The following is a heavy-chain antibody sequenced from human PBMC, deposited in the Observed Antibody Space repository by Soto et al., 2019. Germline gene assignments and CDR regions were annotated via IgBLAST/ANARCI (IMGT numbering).Heavy chain of an antibody. J-gene: IGHJ4*02. V-gene: IGHV4-59*01. D-gene: IGHD4-4*01. Sequence: SETLSLTCSVSGGSISSYYWSWIRQPPGKGLEWIAYIYYSGSTSYNPSLKSRVSISLDTSKNQFSLKLSSVTAADTAVYYCARRPPSTTVTHLYYFDYWGQGTLVTVSS. CDR2: IYYSGST. CDR1: GGSISSYY. CDR3: ARRPPSTTVTHLYYFDY.